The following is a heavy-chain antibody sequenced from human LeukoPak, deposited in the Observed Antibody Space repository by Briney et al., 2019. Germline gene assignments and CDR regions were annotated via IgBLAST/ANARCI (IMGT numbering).Heavy chain of an antibody. Sequence: GGSLRLSCAASGFTFSSYGMSWVRQAPGKGLEWVSAISGSGGSTYYADSVKGRFTISRDNARNSLYLQMNSLRAEDTAVYYCARDGSGYDDAFDIWGQGTVVTVSS. CDR1: GFTFSSYG. V-gene: IGHV3-23*01. J-gene: IGHJ3*02. CDR2: ISGSGGST. CDR3: ARDGSGYDDAFDI. D-gene: IGHD3-10*01.